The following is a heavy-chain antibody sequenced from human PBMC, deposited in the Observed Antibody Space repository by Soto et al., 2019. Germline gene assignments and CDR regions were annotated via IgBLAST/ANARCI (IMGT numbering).Heavy chain of an antibody. J-gene: IGHJ3*02. Sequence: APGKVSCKGSCFTFSNLGISWVRQAPGQGLEWMGWISAYNGNTNYAQKLQGRVTMTTDTSTSTAYMELRSLRSDDTAVYYCARGRLVISTLDAFDIWGQGTMVTVSS. D-gene: IGHD3-9*01. CDR3: ARGRLVISTLDAFDI. V-gene: IGHV1-18*01. CDR2: ISAYNGNT. CDR1: CFTFSNLG.